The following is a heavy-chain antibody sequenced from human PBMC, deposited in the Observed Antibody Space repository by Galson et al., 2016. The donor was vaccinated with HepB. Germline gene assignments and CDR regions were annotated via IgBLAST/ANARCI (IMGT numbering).Heavy chain of an antibody. CDR1: GFSFSIYA. V-gene: IGHV3-23*01. Sequence: SLRLSCAASGFSFSIYAMSWVRQAPGKGLEWVSGITSSGGSTYYADSVKGRFTISRDNSKNTPYLQMNSLRAEDTAVYYCAKDGIAVAGTDWFVSWGQGTLVTVSS. CDR2: ITSSGGST. CDR3: AKDGIAVAGTDWFVS. J-gene: IGHJ5*01. D-gene: IGHD6-19*01.